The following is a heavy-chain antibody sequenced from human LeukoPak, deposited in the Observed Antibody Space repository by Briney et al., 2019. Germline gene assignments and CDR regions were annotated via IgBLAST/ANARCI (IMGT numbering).Heavy chain of an antibody. CDR2: IYYSGST. V-gene: IGHV4-31*03. CDR3: ASYSYYYDSSGYLDY. D-gene: IGHD3-22*01. CDR1: GGSISSGGYY. Sequence: SETLSLTCTVSGGSISSGGYYWGWSRNPQGKALEWLGYIYYSGSTYYNPSLKSRVTISVDTSKNQFSLKLSSVTAADTAVYYCASYSYYYDSSGYLDYWGQGTLVTVSS. J-gene: IGHJ4*02.